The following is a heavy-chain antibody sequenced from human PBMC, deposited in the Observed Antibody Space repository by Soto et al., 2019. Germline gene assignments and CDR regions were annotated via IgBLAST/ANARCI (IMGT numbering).Heavy chain of an antibody. CDR1: GGSISSYY. CDR3: ARVSQTYYDILTGSREFDP. D-gene: IGHD3-9*01. Sequence: SETLSLTCTVSGGSISSYYWSWIRQPPGKGLEWIGYIYYSGSTNYNPSLKSRVTISVDTSKNQFSLKLSSVTAADTAVYYCARVSQTYYDILTGSREFDPWGQGTLVTVSS. V-gene: IGHV4-59*01. CDR2: IYYSGST. J-gene: IGHJ5*02.